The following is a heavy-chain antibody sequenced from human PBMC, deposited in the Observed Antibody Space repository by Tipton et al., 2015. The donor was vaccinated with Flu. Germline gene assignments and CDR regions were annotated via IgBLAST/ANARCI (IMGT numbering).Heavy chain of an antibody. CDR2: ISGYNGDT. V-gene: IGHV1-18*01. CDR3: ARDRGSYNIHLEYHYYYGMDV. CDR1: GYTFTNLG. D-gene: IGHD1-26*01. J-gene: IGHJ6*02. Sequence: QVQLVQSGVEVKKPGASVKVSCKASGYTFTNLGITWVRQAPGQGLEWMGWISGYNGDTNYAEQLQGRVTMNTDASTHTAYMELRSLKSDDTAMYYCARDRGSYNIHLEYHYYYGMDVWGQGTTVTVSS.